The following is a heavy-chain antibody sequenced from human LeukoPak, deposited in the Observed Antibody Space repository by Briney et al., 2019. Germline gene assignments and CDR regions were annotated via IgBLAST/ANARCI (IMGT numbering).Heavy chain of an antibody. J-gene: IGHJ4*02. V-gene: IGHV3-21*01. Sequence: GGSLRLSCAASGLTFSSYSFNWVRQAPGKGLEWVSSIAPTSSYIYYADSVKGRFTISRDNAKNSLYLQMNSLRAEDTAVYYCARLRRNNDNSGYYYYYDYWGQGTLVTVSS. CDR1: GLTFSSYS. CDR3: ARLRRNNDNSGYYYYYDY. CDR2: IAPTSSYI. D-gene: IGHD3-22*01.